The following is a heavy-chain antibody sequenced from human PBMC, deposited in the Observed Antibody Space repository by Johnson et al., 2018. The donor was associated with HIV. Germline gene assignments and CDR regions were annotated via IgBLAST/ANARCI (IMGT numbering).Heavy chain of an antibody. Sequence: VQLVESGGGVVQPGGSLRLSCAASGFTVSSNYMSWVRQAPGKGLEWVSVIYSGGSTYYADSVKGRLTIPRDNSKNTLHLQMNGLRAGDTAVDYCARGPTRFSAFDIWCQGTMVTVSS. CDR1: GFTVSSNY. CDR3: ARGPTRFSAFDI. CDR2: IYSGGST. D-gene: IGHD3-10*01. V-gene: IGHV3-53*04. J-gene: IGHJ3*02.